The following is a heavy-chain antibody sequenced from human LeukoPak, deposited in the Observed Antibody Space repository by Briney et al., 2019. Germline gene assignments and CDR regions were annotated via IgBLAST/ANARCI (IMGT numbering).Heavy chain of an antibody. D-gene: IGHD3-16*01. V-gene: IGHV4-59*11. CDR3: ARTEILGGWFDP. J-gene: IGHJ5*02. CDR1: GGSISSHY. Sequence: KPSETLSLTCTVSGGSISSHYWSWIRQPPGKGLEWIGYIYYSGSTNYNPSLKSRVTISVDTSKNQFSLKLSSVTAADTAVYYCARTEILGGWFDPWGQGTLVTVSS. CDR2: IYYSGST.